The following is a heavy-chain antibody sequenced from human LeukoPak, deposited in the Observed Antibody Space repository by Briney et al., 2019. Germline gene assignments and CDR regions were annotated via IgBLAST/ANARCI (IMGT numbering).Heavy chain of an antibody. CDR3: ARDGPGDKGIITRAFDI. V-gene: IGHV3-7*01. J-gene: IGHJ3*02. CDR2: IKHDGSEQ. CDR1: GFTFSNYW. Sequence: PGGSLRLSFAASGFTFSNYWMSWVRQAPGKGLEWVANIKHDGSEQYSLDSLRGRFTVSRDNAKNSLSLHMNSLRVEDTAVYYCARDGPGDKGIITRAFDIWGQGTVVTVSA. D-gene: IGHD3-10*01.